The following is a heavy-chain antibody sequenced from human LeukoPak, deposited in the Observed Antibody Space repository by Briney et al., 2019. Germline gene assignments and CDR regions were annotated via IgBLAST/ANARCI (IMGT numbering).Heavy chain of an antibody. V-gene: IGHV3-30*02. D-gene: IGHD2-15*01. CDR2: IRFDETNK. CDR3: AKVAATDYYYYMDV. J-gene: IGHJ6*03. CDR1: GFTFSSYW. Sequence: PGGSLRLSCAASGFTFSSYWMSWVRQAPGKGLEWVAFIRFDETNKYYADSVKGRFTISRDNSKNTLYLQMNSLRAEDTAVYYCAKVAATDYYYYMDVWGKGTTVTISS.